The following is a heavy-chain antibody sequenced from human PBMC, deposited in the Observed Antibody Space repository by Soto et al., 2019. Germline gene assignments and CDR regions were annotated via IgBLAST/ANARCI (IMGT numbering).Heavy chain of an antibody. D-gene: IGHD3-3*01. CDR3: ARDSMGYYDFWSGYYGTYYYYYYGMDV. CDR2: IWYDGSNK. CDR1: GFTFSSYG. V-gene: IGHV3-33*01. Sequence: QVQLVESGGGVVQPGRSLRLSCAASGFTFSSYGMHWVRQAPGKGLEWVAVIWYDGSNKYYADSVKGRFTISRDNSKNTLYLQMNSLRAEDTAVYYCARDSMGYYDFWSGYYGTYYYYYYGMDVWGQGTTVTVSS. J-gene: IGHJ6*02.